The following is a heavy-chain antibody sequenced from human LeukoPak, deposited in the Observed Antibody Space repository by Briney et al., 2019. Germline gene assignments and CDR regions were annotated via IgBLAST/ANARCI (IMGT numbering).Heavy chain of an antibody. CDR1: GFTFSTFA. J-gene: IGHJ4*02. CDR2: IFPSGGEI. D-gene: IGHD5-24*01. V-gene: IGHV3-23*01. Sequence: GGSLRLSCAASGFTFSTFAMIWVRQPPGKGLEWVSSIFPSGGEIHYADSVRGRFTISRDNSKNTMYLQMNSLRAEDTAVYYCAKARRGYNSTYFDYWGQGTLVTVSS. CDR3: AKARRGYNSTYFDY.